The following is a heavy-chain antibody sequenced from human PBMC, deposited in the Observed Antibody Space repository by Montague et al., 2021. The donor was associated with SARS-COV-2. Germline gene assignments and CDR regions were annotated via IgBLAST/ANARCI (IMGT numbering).Heavy chain of an antibody. D-gene: IGHD3-3*01. Sequence: SETLSLTCTVSGGSISSSSYYWGWIRQPPGEGLEWIGSIYYSGSTYYNPSLESRVTISVDTSKNQFSLKLSSVTAADTAVYYCARGVPLGYDFWSGYPEIGDFDYWGQGTLVTVSS. J-gene: IGHJ4*02. CDR2: IYYSGST. CDR1: GGSISSSSYY. V-gene: IGHV4-39*01. CDR3: ARGVPLGYDFWSGYPEIGDFDY.